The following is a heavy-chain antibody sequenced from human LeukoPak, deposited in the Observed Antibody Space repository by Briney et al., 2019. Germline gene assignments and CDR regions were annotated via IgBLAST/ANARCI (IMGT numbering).Heavy chain of an antibody. CDR3: IAEGASDY. CDR1: GITFGDHA. CDR2: IRSKVYGGTT. J-gene: IGHJ4*02. V-gene: IGHV3-49*04. Sequence: GGSLRLSCTASGITFGDHAMTWVRQAPGKGLEWVGLIRSKVYGGTTEYAASVKGRFTISRDDSKNIAYLQMNSLKTDDTAVYFCIAEGASDYWGQGSLVTVSS. D-gene: IGHD1-26*01.